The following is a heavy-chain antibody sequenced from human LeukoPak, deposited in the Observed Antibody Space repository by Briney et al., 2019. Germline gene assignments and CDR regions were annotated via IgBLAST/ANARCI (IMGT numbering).Heavy chain of an antibody. CDR1: GFTFSSYY. Sequence: GGSLRLSCAASGFTFSSYYMNWVRQAPGKGLEWVSSISSSSSYIYYADSVKGRFTISRDTAKSSLYLQMNSLRAEDTAVYYCARAYCSGGSCYPFDYWGQGTLVTVSS. D-gene: IGHD2-15*01. J-gene: IGHJ4*02. V-gene: IGHV3-21*01. CDR2: ISSSSSYI. CDR3: ARAYCSGGSCYPFDY.